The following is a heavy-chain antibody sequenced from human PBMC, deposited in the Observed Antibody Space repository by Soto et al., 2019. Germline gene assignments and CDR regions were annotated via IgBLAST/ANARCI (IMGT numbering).Heavy chain of an antibody. CDR3: AKDFLYYDFWSGYYSETPTRRPRYYYGMDV. CDR2: ISYDGSNK. D-gene: IGHD3-3*01. CDR1: GFTFSSYG. V-gene: IGHV3-30*18. J-gene: IGHJ6*02. Sequence: PWGSLRLSCSASGFTFSSYGMHWGRQAPGKGLEWVAVISYDGSNKYYADSVKGRFTISRDNSKNTLYLQMNSLRAEDTAVYYCAKDFLYYDFWSGYYSETPTRRPRYYYGMDVWGQGTTVTVSS.